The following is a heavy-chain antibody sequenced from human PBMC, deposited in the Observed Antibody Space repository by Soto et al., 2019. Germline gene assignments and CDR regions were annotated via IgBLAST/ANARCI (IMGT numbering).Heavy chain of an antibody. J-gene: IGHJ5*02. D-gene: IGHD6-13*01. CDR2: INPSGGST. CDR3: NRFDP. Sequence: ASVKVSCKASGDTFTSYSMHWVRQAPGQGLEWMGIINPSGGSTSYAKKSLYLQMNSLRVEDTALYYCARDYILSSSWYGGSNRFDPWGQGTLVTVSS. CDR1: GDTFTSYS. V-gene: IGHV1-46*01.